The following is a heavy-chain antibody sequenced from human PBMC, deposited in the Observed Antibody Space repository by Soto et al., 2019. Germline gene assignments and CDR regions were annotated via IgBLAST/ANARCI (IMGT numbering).Heavy chain of an antibody. CDR3: TRVIYDSRLIYFSFAL. J-gene: IGHJ4*02. CDR2: VFHSGDT. V-gene: IGHV4-4*02. D-gene: IGHD3-22*01. Sequence: QVHLQESGPGLVKPSGTLSLTCVVSGGSISGRNWWSWVRQAPGKGLEWFGEVFHSGDTTYSPSLRRRVTISGDKSKNQCSLNVYSVPAAATGLYYCTRVIYDSRLIYFSFALWGQGALVSVSS. CDR1: GGSISGRNW.